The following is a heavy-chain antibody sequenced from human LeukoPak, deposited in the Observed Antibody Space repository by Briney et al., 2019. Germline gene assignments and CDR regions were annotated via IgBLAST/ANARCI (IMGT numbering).Heavy chain of an antibody. D-gene: IGHD3-3*01. CDR3: ARGVPHDFWSGLVPDYYFYYMDV. J-gene: IGHJ6*03. CDR1: GGSISSYY. CDR2: IFYSGST. Sequence: PSETLSLTCTVSGGSISSYYWPWIRQPPGKGLEWLGHIFYSGSTYSNPSLKSRVTMSIDTSRNQFSLKLSSVTAADSAMYFCARGVPHDFWSGLVPDYYFYYMDVWGKGTTVTVSS. V-gene: IGHV4-59*01.